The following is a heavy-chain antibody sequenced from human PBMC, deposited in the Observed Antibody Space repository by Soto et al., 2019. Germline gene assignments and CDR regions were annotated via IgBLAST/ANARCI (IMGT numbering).Heavy chain of an antibody. D-gene: IGHD2-15*01. V-gene: IGHV3-33*01. CDR1: GFTFSSYG. CDR2: IWYDGSNK. J-gene: IGHJ4*02. Sequence: GGSLRLSCAASGFTFSSYGMHWVRQAPGKGLEWVAVIWYDGSNKYYADSVKGRFTISRDNSKNTLYLQMNSLRAEDTAVYYCARDFPRKLLPDYWGQGTLVTVSS. CDR3: ARDFPRKLLPDY.